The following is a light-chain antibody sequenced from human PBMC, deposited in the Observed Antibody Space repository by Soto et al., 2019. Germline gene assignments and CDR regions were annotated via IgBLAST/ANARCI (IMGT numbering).Light chain of an antibody. J-gene: IGLJ2*01. CDR2: EVT. CDR3: SSNAGSNNLV. Sequence: QSALTQPPSASGSPGPSVTISCTGTSSDVGGYNYVSWYQQHQGKAHKLMIYEVTERTSGVPDRFSGSKSGNTASLPVSGLQAAEEADYYCSSNAGSNNLVFGGGTKLTVL. V-gene: IGLV2-8*01. CDR1: SSDVGGYNY.